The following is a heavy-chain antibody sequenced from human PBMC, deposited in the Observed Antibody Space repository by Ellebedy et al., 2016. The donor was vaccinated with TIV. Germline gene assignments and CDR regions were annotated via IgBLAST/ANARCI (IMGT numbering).Heavy chain of an antibody. V-gene: IGHV1-18*01. CDR1: GGTFSSYA. Sequence: ASVKVSXXASGGTFSSYAISWVRQAPGQGLEWMGWISAYNGNTNYAQKLQGRVTMTTDTSTSTAYMELRSLRSDDTAVYYCARDLRYITMVRGIGYWGQGTLVTVSS. J-gene: IGHJ4*02. D-gene: IGHD3-10*01. CDR2: ISAYNGNT. CDR3: ARDLRYITMVRGIGY.